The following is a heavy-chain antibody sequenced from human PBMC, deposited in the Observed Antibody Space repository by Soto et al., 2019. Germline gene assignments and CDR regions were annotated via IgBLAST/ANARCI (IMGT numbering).Heavy chain of an antibody. CDR2: ISTDNGNT. J-gene: IGHJ6*02. Sequence: QVQLVQSGAEVKKPGASVKVSCKASGYTFTNSGISWVRQAPGQGLEWMGWISTDNGNTNYAQHLQGRVRMTTDTSTSTAYMDLGSLRSDDTSVYYCARDQGITTFGVYSMYFYGMDVWGQGTTVTVSS. CDR3: ARDQGITTFGVYSMYFYGMDV. V-gene: IGHV1-18*01. CDR1: GYTFTNSG. D-gene: IGHD3-3*01.